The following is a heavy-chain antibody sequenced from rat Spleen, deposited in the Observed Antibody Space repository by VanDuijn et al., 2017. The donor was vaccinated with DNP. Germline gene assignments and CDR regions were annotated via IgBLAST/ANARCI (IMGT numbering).Heavy chain of an antibody. J-gene: IGHJ2*01. V-gene: IGHV5-31*01. CDR1: GFIFSNYW. CDR3: AKGPNYGGDSDYFDY. Sequence: EVQLVESGGGLVQPGRSLKLSCVASGFIFSNYWMTWIRQAPGKGLEWVATISYNGGTPYYRDSVKGRFTISRDNAKNTQYLQMDSLGSEDTATYYCAKGPNYGGDSDYFDYWGQGVMVTVSS. CDR2: ISYNGGTP. D-gene: IGHD1-11*01.